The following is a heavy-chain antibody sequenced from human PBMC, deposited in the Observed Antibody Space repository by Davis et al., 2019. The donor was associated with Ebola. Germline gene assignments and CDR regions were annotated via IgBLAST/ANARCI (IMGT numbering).Heavy chain of an antibody. D-gene: IGHD3/OR15-3a*01. CDR1: GFTFSDYY. V-gene: IGHV3-66*02. CDR3: ARALGLGLGAVN. J-gene: IGHJ4*02. CDR2: IYSGDNT. Sequence: GESLKISCAASGFTFSDYYMNWVRQAPGKGLEWVSLIYSGDNTYYADSVKGRFSISRDNSKNTVYLQMSSLRPDDTAVYYCARALGLGLGAVNWGQGTLVTVSS.